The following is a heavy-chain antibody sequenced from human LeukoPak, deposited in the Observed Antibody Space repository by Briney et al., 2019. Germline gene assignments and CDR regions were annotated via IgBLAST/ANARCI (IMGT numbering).Heavy chain of an antibody. J-gene: IGHJ6*03. CDR1: GGSFSGYY. CDR2: INHSGST. V-gene: IGHV4-34*01. CDR3: ARQLYVSGSYYAPMDV. D-gene: IGHD3-10*01. Sequence: SSETLSLTCAVYGGSFSGYYWSWIRQPPGKGLEWIGEINHSGSTNYNPSLKSRVTISVDTSKNQFSLKLSSVTAADTAVYFCARQLYVSGSYYAPMDVWGKGTTVTISS.